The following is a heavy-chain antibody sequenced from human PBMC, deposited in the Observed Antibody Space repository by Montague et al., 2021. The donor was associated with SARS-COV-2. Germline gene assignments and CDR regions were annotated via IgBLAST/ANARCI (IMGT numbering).Heavy chain of an antibody. CDR2: IYYSGST. CDR1: GGSISSYY. D-gene: IGHD5-12*01. V-gene: IGHV4-59*01. J-gene: IGHJ2*01. Sequence: TLSLTCTVSGGSISSYYWNWIRQSPGKGLEWIGYIYYSGSTKYNPSLKSRVTISVDTSKSQMSLRLNSVTAADTAVYYCAGDRGRFWHFDLWGRGTLVTVSS. CDR3: AGDRGRFWHFDL.